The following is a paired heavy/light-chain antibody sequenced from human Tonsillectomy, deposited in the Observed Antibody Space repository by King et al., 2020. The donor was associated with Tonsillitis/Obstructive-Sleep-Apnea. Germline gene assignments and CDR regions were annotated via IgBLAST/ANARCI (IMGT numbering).Heavy chain of an antibody. J-gene: IGHJ4*02. Sequence: QVTLKESGPVLVKPTETLTLTCTVSGFSLSNATMGVSWIRQPPGKALEWLAHIFSNDEKSYSPSLKSRVTISKDTSKSQVVLTMTNMDPVDTATYFCARIQAEGYDFWSGSYSHFDYWGQGTLVTVSS. CDR1: GFSLSNATMG. V-gene: IGHV2-26*01. D-gene: IGHD3-3*01. CDR2: IFSNDEK. CDR3: ARIQAEGYDFWSGSYSHFDY.
Light chain of an antibody. J-gene: IGLJ1*01. Sequence: QSALTQPASVSGSPGQSITISCTGTSSDVGSYNLVSWYQEHPGKAPKLMIYEGSKRPSGVSNRFSGSKSGNTASLTISGLQAQDEADYYCCSYAGSTTAWVFGTGTKVTVL. CDR2: EGS. CDR1: SSDVGSYNL. V-gene: IGLV2-23*01. CDR3: CSYAGSTTAWV.